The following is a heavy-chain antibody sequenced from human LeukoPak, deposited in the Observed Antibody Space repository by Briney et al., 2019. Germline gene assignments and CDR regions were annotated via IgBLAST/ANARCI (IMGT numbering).Heavy chain of an antibody. CDR1: GGSFSGYY. CDR3: ARAGVDYYDSRPYYFDY. Sequence: SETLSLTCAVYGGSFSGYYWSWIRQPPGKGLEWIGEINHSGSTNYNPSLKSRVTISVDTSKNQFSLKLSSVTAADMAVYYCARAGVDYYDSRPYYFDYWGQGTLVTVSS. CDR2: INHSGST. D-gene: IGHD3-22*01. J-gene: IGHJ4*02. V-gene: IGHV4-34*01.